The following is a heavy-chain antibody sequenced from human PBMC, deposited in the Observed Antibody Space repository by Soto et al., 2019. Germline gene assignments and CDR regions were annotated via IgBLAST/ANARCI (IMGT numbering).Heavy chain of an antibody. Sequence: PSETLSLTCTVSGGSISSYYWSWIRQPPGKGLEWIGYIYYSGSTNYNPSLKSRVTISLDTSKNQFSLKLSSVTAADTAVYYCARSRTGPGAFDIWGPGTMVTLSS. V-gene: IGHV4-59*01. J-gene: IGHJ3*02. CDR1: GGSISSYY. CDR3: ARSRTGPGAFDI. CDR2: IYYSGST.